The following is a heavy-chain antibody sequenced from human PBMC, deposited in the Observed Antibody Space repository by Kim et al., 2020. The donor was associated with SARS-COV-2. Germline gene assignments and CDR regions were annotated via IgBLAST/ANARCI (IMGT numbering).Heavy chain of an antibody. Sequence: ATAYAASVKGRFTISRDDSKNTAYLQMNSLKTEDTAVYYCTSRSSSSSDYWGQGTLVTVSS. CDR2: AT. D-gene: IGHD6-6*01. J-gene: IGHJ4*02. CDR3: TSRSSSSSDY. V-gene: IGHV3-73*01.